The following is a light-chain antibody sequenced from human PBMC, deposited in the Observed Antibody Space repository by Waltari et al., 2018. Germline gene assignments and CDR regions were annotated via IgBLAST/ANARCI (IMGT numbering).Light chain of an antibody. CDR1: QSVGSSS. CDR2: RAS. V-gene: IGKV3-20*01. Sequence: EIVLTQSPGTASLSPGERVTLSCRASQSVGSSSLAWYQQKPGQAPRLVIYRASRRATGIPDRFSCSGSGTDFILTISRLEPEDFAVYYCQQHGTLPATFGQGTKVEIK. CDR3: QQHGTLPAT. J-gene: IGKJ1*01.